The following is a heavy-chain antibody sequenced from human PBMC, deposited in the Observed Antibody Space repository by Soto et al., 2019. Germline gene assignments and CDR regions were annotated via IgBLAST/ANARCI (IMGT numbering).Heavy chain of an antibody. CDR2: INHSGST. D-gene: IGHD6-19*01. J-gene: IGHJ6*02. CDR1: GGSFSGYY. Sequence: SETLSLTCAVYGGSFSGYYWSWTRQPPGKGLEWIGEINHSGSTNYNPSLKSRVTISVDTSKNQFSLKLSSVTAADTAVYYCARALRQWLVRNYYYYGMDVWGQGTTVTVSS. V-gene: IGHV4-34*01. CDR3: ARALRQWLVRNYYYYGMDV.